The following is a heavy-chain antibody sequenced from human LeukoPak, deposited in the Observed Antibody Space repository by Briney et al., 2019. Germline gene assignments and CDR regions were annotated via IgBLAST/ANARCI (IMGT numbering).Heavy chain of an antibody. Sequence: GGSLRLSCAASGFTFSGHNMNWVRQAPGKGLEWISFVSISSGTMYYADSVKGRFRISRDNAKSSLDLETNSLRAEDTAVYYCARAMSTFGGVRNYFDSWGQGTLVTVSS. CDR2: VSISSGTM. CDR3: ARAMSTFGGVRNYFDS. D-gene: IGHD3-16*01. V-gene: IGHV3-48*04. J-gene: IGHJ4*02. CDR1: GFTFSGHN.